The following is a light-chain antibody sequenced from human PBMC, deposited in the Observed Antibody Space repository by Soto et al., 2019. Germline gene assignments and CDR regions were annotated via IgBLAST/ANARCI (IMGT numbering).Light chain of an antibody. J-gene: IGKJ1*01. V-gene: IGKV1-5*01. CDR2: DAS. CDR3: QQYNSYSWT. Sequence: DIQMTHSPYTLSPSVGDRVSITCRASQSISGWLACYQQKPGKAPKLLIYDASSLESGVPSRFSGSGSGTEFSPTISRLQPDDFATYYCQQYNSYSWTFGQGTKVDIK. CDR1: QSISGW.